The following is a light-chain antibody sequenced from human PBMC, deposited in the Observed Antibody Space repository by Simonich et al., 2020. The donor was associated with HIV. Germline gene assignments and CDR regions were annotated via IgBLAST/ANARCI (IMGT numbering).Light chain of an antibody. J-gene: IGKJ1*01. Sequence: DIVMTQSPDSLAVSLGESATVKCRSIRSVLYRSNNKNYLAWYQQKPGQPPKLLIYWASTRESGVPDRFSASWSGTDFTLTISSLQAEDFAVYYCQQYNKWPPWTFGQGTKVEIK. CDR2: WAS. CDR1: RSVLYRSNNKNY. V-gene: IGKV4-1*01. CDR3: QQYNKWPPWT.